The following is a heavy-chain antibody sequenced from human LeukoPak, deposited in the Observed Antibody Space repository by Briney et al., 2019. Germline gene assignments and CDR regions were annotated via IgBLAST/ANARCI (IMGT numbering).Heavy chain of an antibody. CDR3: TRLKYSDGMDV. J-gene: IGHJ6*02. D-gene: IGHD2/OR15-2a*01. CDR1: GFTFSDFA. Sequence: GGSLRLSCAASGFTFSDFAIHWVRQASGKGQEWVGRIRDLAEGYATAYGASVKGRFTISRDDSKNTAYLQMDSLKTEDTAVYYCTRLKYSDGMDVWGRGTTVTVSS. CDR2: IRDLAEGYAT. V-gene: IGHV3-73*01.